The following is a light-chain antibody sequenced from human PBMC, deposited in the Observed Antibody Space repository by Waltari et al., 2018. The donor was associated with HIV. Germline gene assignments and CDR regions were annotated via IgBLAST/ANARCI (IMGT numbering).Light chain of an antibody. CDR2: DVS. J-gene: IGLJ2*01. CDR3: CSYAGSSNVV. V-gene: IGLV2-23*02. CDR1: CSDVGGYNY. Sequence: QSALTQPASVSRPPGQSITISCSATCSDVGGYNYVSWYQQHAGKAPKLMIYDVSKRPSGVSKRFSGSKSGNTASLTISGLQAEDEADYYCCSYAGSSNVVFGGGTKLTVL.